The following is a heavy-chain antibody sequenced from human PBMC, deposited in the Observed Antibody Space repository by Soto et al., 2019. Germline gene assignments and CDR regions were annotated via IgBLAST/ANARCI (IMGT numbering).Heavy chain of an antibody. J-gene: IGHJ6*02. V-gene: IGHV3-33*01. CDR2: IWYDGSNR. Sequence: GGSLRHSCAGSGFSFSYYGMPWGRQAPGKGLEWVAVIWYDGSNRHYADSVKGRFTISRDNSKNTLYLQMSSLRAEDTAVYYCAMLGGWSGGSDDMDVWGQGTTVTVSS. D-gene: IGHD6-19*01. CDR1: GFSFSYYG. CDR3: AMLGGWSGGSDDMDV.